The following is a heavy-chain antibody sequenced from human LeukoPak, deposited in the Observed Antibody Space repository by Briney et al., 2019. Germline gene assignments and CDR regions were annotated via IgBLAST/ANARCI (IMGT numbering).Heavy chain of an antibody. Sequence: ASVKVSCKASGYTFTSYDINWVRQATGQGLEWMGWMNPNSGNTGYAQKFQGRVTMTRNTSISTAYMELSSLRSEDTAVYYCARGGTTELLRYFDWSPLYYYYGMDVWGQGTLVTVSS. CDR2: MNPNSGNT. J-gene: IGHJ6*02. D-gene: IGHD3-9*01. CDR3: ARGGTTELLRYFDWSPLYYYYGMDV. CDR1: GYTFTSYD. V-gene: IGHV1-8*01.